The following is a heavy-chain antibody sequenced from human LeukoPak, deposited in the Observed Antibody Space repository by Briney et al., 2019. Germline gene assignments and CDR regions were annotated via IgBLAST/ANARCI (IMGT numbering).Heavy chain of an antibody. V-gene: IGHV1-18*01. CDR1: GYTLTELS. CDR3: ARRVRDIVVVGYYYYMDV. CDR2: ISAYNGNT. D-gene: IGHD2-15*01. Sequence: ASVKVSCKVSGYTLTELSMHWVRQAPGQVLEWMGWISAYNGNTNYAQKLQGRVTMTTDTSTSTAYMELRSLRSDDTAVYYCARRVRDIVVVGYYYYMDVWGKGTTVTISS. J-gene: IGHJ6*03.